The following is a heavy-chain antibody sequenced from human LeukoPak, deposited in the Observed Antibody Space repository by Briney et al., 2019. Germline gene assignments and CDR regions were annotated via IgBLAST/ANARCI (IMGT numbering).Heavy chain of an antibody. D-gene: IGHD7-27*01. Sequence: ASVKVSCKASGYTFTSYEINWVRQATGQRPEWMGWMSPNSGDTGYAQKFQDRVTMTRNTSISTAYMELSSLRSDDTAVYYCARGPPNWGYDYWGPGTLVTVSS. CDR2: MSPNSGDT. CDR3: ARGPPNWGYDY. CDR1: GYTFTSYE. J-gene: IGHJ4*02. V-gene: IGHV1-8*01.